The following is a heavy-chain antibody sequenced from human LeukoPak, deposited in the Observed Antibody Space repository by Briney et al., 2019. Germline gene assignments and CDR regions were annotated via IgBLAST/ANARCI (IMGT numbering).Heavy chain of an antibody. D-gene: IGHD3-22*01. Sequence: GGSLRLSCAASGFTFSSYSMNWVRQAPGKGLEWVSSISSSSSYIHSADSVKGRFTIPRDNAKNSLYLQMNSLRAEDTAVYYCARDLYDSGAYSSPIDYWGQGTLVTVSS. J-gene: IGHJ4*02. CDR2: ISSSSSYI. CDR3: ARDLYDSGAYSSPIDY. V-gene: IGHV3-21*01. CDR1: GFTFSSYS.